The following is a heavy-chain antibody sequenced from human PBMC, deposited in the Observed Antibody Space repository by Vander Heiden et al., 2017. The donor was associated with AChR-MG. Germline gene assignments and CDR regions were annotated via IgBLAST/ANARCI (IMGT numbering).Heavy chain of an antibody. D-gene: IGHD6-19*01. J-gene: IGHJ4*02. Sequence: EVHLVESGGGLVQPGVSLRLACAASGFTFSSYWMHWVRQAPGKGLVWVSRLYSDGSNTVYADSVKGRFTISRDNAKNTLYLQMSSLRAEDTALYYCARGGSMAGNLLDYWGQGTLVTVSS. CDR2: LYSDGSNT. CDR3: ARGGSMAGNLLDY. CDR1: GFTFSSYW. V-gene: IGHV3-74*01.